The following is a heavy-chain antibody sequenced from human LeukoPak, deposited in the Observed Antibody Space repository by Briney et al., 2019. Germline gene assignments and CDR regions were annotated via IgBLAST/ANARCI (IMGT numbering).Heavy chain of an antibody. CDR1: GFTFSNYG. CDR3: AHGSMYQLDY. CDR2: IQYDGSNK. D-gene: IGHD2-2*01. Sequence: GGSLRLSCAASGFTFSNYGMHWVRQAPGKGLEWVAFIQYDGSNKYYADSVKGRFTISRDNSKNTLYLQMNSLRAEDTAVYYCAHGSMYQLDYWGQGTLVTVSS. J-gene: IGHJ4*02. V-gene: IGHV3-30*02.